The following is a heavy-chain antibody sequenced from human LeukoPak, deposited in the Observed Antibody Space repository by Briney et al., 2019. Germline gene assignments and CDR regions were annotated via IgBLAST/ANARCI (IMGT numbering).Heavy chain of an antibody. CDR1: GFTFSSYS. J-gene: IGHJ4*02. D-gene: IGHD1/OR15-1a*01. CDR2: YICSSSTI. V-gene: IGHV3-48*04. CDR3: AKGNSAYYYES. Sequence: PGGSLRLSCAASGFTFSSYSMNWARQAPGKGLEWVSYYICSSSTIYYAASVKARFTISRDNSKNTLSLQMDSLRAEDTAFYYCAKGNSAYYYESWGQGTLVTVSS.